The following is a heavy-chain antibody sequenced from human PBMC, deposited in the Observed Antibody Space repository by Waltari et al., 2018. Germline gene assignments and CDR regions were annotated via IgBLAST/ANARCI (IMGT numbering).Heavy chain of an antibody. CDR1: GGSISSSSYY. V-gene: IGHV4-39*07. J-gene: IGHJ6*03. CDR2: IFYSGST. CDR3: ASGQRDPSLYYYYYYMDV. Sequence: QLQLQESGPGLVKPPETLSLTCTVSGGSISSSSYYWAWIRQPPGKGLEWIGSIFYSGSTYYNPSLKSRGTRSVETSKNQFSRRLGSVTAADTAVYYCASGQRDPSLYYYYYYMDVWGKGTTVTISS.